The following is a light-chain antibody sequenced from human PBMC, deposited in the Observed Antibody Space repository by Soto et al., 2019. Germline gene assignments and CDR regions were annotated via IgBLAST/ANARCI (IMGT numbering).Light chain of an antibody. CDR3: QQYNSYLWT. J-gene: IGKJ1*01. CDR1: QTISGW. V-gene: IGKV1-5*01. Sequence: DIQMTQSPSPLSASVGDTVTITCQASQTISGWLAWYQQRPGKAPNLLIYDASSLESGVPSRFSGSGSGTECALTISSLQPDDVATYYCQQYNSYLWTFGQGTKVDIK. CDR2: DAS.